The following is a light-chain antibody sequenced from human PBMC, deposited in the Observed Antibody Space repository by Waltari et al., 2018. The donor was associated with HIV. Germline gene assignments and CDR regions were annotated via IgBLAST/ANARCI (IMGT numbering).Light chain of an antibody. CDR2: KAS. Sequence: DIQLTQSASTLSASVGYRVTITCRASQSISSWLAWYQQKPGKAPKLLIYKASSLESGVPSRFSGSGSGTEFTLTISSLQPDDFATYYCQQYNSYPYTFGQGTKLEIK. J-gene: IGKJ2*01. V-gene: IGKV1-5*03. CDR3: QQYNSYPYT. CDR1: QSISSW.